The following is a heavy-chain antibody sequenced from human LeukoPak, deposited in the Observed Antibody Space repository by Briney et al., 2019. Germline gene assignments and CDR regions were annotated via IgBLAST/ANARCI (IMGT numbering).Heavy chain of an antibody. J-gene: IGHJ4*02. CDR2: ISGDGSNT. D-gene: IGHD3-16*02. Sequence: GGSLRLSCAAAGFTFDECAMHWVRQAPGKGLEWVSLISGDGSNTWYADSVKGRFTISRDNTENSLYLHMDSLGTEDTAFYYCAKDKSPLYYDYIWGSYRLPFDSWGQGTLVTVSS. CDR1: GFTFDECA. CDR3: AKDKSPLYYDYIWGSYRLPFDS. V-gene: IGHV3-43*02.